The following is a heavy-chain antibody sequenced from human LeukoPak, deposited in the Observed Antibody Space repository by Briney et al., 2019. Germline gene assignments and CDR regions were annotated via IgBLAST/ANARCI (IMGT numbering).Heavy chain of an antibody. CDR3: AKESIHYGSGSSFDY. D-gene: IGHD3-10*01. CDR1: GFTFNSYA. J-gene: IGHJ4*02. Sequence: GGSLRLSCAASGFTFNSYAMSWVRQAPGKGLEWVSAISGSGGSTYYADSMKGRFTISRDNSKNTLYLQMNSLRAEDTAVYYCAKESIHYGSGSSFDYWGQGTLVTVSS. V-gene: IGHV3-23*01. CDR2: ISGSGGST.